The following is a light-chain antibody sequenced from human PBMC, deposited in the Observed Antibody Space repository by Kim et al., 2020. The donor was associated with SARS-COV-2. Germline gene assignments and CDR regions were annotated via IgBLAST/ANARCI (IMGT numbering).Light chain of an antibody. CDR2: DVS. CDR3: TSYTSSSTYV. Sequence: GQSITVSVPGTRSYVGAYKYVSWYQQHPGKAPKLLIYDVSDRPSGVSNRFSGSKSGNTASLTISGLQAEDEADYYCTSYTSSSTYVFGTGTKSPS. V-gene: IGLV2-14*03. CDR1: RSYVGAYKY. J-gene: IGLJ1*01.